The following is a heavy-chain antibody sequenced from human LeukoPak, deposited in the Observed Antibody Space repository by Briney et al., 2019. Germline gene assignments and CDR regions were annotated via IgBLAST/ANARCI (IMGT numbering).Heavy chain of an antibody. CDR3: ARDSNYYDSSGYYYGSAFDI. J-gene: IGHJ3*02. V-gene: IGHV3-7*01. D-gene: IGHD3-22*01. Sequence: PGGSLRLSCAASGFTFSSYAMHWVRQAPGKGLEWVANIKQDGSEKSYVDSVKGRFTISIDNAKNSLYLQMNSLRAEDTAVYYCARDSNYYDSSGYYYGSAFDIWGQGTMVTVSS. CDR1: GFTFSSYA. CDR2: IKQDGSEK.